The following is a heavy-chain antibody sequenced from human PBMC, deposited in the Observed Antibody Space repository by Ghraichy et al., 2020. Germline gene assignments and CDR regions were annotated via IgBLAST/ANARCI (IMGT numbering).Heavy chain of an antibody. CDR3: GRALNGDYEVFDY. CDR2: INPNGDGT. Sequence: ASVKVSCKASGYTFTGYYMHWVRQAPGQGLEWMGWINPNGDGTKYAQKFQGRVTMTRDTSITTAYMELSRLRSDDTAVYYCGRALNGDYEVFDYWGQGTLLTVSS. CDR1: GYTFTGYY. J-gene: IGHJ4*02. V-gene: IGHV1-2*02. D-gene: IGHD4-17*01.